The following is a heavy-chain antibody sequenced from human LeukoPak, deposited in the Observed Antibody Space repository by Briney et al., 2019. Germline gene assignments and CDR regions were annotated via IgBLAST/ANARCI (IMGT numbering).Heavy chain of an antibody. CDR2: IVVGSGNT. Sequence: SVKVSCKASGFTFTSSAVQWVRQARGQRLEWIGWIVVGSGNTNYAQKFQERVTITRDMSTSTAYMELSSLRSEDTAVYYCARDRGLCYGDHCYTILDYWGRGTQVTVSS. CDR3: ARDRGLCYGDHCYTILDY. V-gene: IGHV1-58*01. J-gene: IGHJ4*02. CDR1: GFTFTSSA. D-gene: IGHD2-21*01.